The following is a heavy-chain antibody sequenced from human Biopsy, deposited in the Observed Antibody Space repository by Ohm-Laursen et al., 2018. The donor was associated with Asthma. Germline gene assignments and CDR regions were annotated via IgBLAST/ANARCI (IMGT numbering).Heavy chain of an antibody. CDR3: AKGEWELLEANFDY. Sequence: RSLRLSCAASGFTFDDYAMHWVRQAPGKGLEWVSCISWNSGSIDYADSVKGRFTISRDNAKNSLYLQMNSLRAEDTALYFCAKGEWELLEANFDYWGQGTLVTVSS. J-gene: IGHJ4*02. CDR1: GFTFDDYA. V-gene: IGHV3-9*01. D-gene: IGHD1-26*01. CDR2: ISWNSGSI.